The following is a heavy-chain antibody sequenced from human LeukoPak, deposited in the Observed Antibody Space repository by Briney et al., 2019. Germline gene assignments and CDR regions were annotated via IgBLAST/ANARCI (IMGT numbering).Heavy chain of an antibody. CDR2: IYSGGST. J-gene: IGHJ4*02. CDR1: GFTVSSNY. Sequence: HAGGSLRLSCAASGFTVSSNYMNWVRQAPGKGLEWVSLIYSGGSTDYADSVRGRFTISRDNSKNTLYLQMNSLRAEDTAVYYCAKSKIKMVAAQYYFDYWGQGTLVTVSS. V-gene: IGHV3-66*01. CDR3: AKSKIKMVAAQYYFDY. D-gene: IGHD2-15*01.